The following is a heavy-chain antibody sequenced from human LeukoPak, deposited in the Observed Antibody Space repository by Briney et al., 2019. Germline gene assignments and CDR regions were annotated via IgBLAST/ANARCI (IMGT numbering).Heavy chain of an antibody. CDR3: AKDRMGSYSMAWFDP. Sequence: GGSLRLSCAASEFTFDDYAMHWVRQAPGTGLEWVSLISGDGGSTYYADSVKGRFTISRDNSKNSLYLQMNSLRTEDTALYYCAKDRMGSYSMAWFDPWGQGTLVTVSS. V-gene: IGHV3-43*02. CDR1: EFTFDDYA. J-gene: IGHJ5*02. CDR2: ISGDGGST. D-gene: IGHD1-26*01.